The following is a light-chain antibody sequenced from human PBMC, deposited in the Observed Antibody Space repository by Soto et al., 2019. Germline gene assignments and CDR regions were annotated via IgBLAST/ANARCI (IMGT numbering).Light chain of an antibody. V-gene: IGKV1-9*01. Sequence: DLQLTQSPSFLSASVGDRVTITCRASQGISSYLAWYQQKPGKAPKLLIYVVSTLQSGVPSRFSGSGSGTEFTLTISSLQPEDFATYYCQQLNSYPITFGQGTRLEMK. CDR2: VVS. J-gene: IGKJ5*01. CDR3: QQLNSYPIT. CDR1: QGISSY.